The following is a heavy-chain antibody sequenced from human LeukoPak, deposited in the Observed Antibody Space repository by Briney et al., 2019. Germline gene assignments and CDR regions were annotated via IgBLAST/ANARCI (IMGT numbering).Heavy chain of an antibody. D-gene: IGHD3-10*01. CDR2: INPNSGGA. J-gene: IGHJ3*01. CDR3: ARVWGLSGGY. V-gene: IGHV1-2*02. CDR1: GYTFTGYY. Sequence: ASVKVSCKASGYTFTGYYMHWVRQAPGQGHEWMGWINPNSGGANYAQKFQGRVTMTRATSISTAYMELSRLRSDDTAVYYCARVWGLSGGYWGQGTMVTVSS.